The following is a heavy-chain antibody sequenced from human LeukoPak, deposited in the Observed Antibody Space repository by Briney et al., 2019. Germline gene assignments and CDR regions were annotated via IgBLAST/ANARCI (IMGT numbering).Heavy chain of an antibody. CDR1: GGSISSGDYY. CDR3: ARTPSFVAAGLDY. Sequence: SETLSLTCTVSGGSISSGDYYWSWIRQPPGKGLEWIGYIYYSGSTNYNPSLKSRVTISVDTSKNQFSLKLSSVTAADTAVYYCARTPSFVAAGLDYWGQGTLVTVSS. CDR2: IYYSGST. J-gene: IGHJ4*02. V-gene: IGHV4-61*08. D-gene: IGHD6-13*01.